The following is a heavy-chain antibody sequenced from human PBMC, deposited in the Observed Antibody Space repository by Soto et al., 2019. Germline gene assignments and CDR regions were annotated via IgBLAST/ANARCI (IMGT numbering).Heavy chain of an antibody. V-gene: IGHV3-7*01. CDR1: GFTSGAAW. CDR3: ARDGYSYALDV. Sequence: ERSLRRSCAASGFTSGAAWMSWVRQAPGKGLEWVAKIRQDGNEMYYVDAARGRFTISRDNAKNSLYLQMNSLRAEDTALYYCARDGYSYALDVWGQGTTVTVSS. J-gene: IGHJ6*02. CDR2: IRQDGNEM.